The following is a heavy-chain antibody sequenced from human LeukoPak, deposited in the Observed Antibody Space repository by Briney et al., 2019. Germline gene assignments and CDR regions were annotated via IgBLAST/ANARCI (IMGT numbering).Heavy chain of an antibody. Sequence: ASVKVSCKASGYTFTSYGISWVRQAPGQGLEWMGWISAYNGNTNYAQKLQGRVTMTTDTSTSTAYMELRSLRSDDTAVYYCARDLRPFCYYYYGMDVWGQGTTVTVSS. CDR2: ISAYNGNT. CDR3: ARDLRPFCYYYYGMDV. CDR1: GYTFTSYG. V-gene: IGHV1-18*01. J-gene: IGHJ6*02. D-gene: IGHD3-3*01.